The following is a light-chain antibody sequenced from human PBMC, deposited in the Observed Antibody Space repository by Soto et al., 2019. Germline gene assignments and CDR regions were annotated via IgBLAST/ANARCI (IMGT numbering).Light chain of an antibody. J-gene: IGKJ1*01. CDR3: QQYYSYPLT. CDR2: AAS. V-gene: IGKV1-39*01. CDR1: QSISSY. Sequence: IPMTQPPSSLSASVGDRVTITCRASQSISSYLNWYQQKPGKAPKLLIYAASSLQSGVPSRFSGSGSGTDFTLTISSLQPEDFATYYCQQYYSYPLTFGQGTKVDIK.